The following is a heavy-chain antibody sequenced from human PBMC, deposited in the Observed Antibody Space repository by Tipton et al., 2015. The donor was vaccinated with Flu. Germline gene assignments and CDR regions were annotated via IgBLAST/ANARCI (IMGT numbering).Heavy chain of an antibody. D-gene: IGHD5-12*01. CDR1: GYTFTGYY. V-gene: IGHV1-2*06. CDR3: ATVKPTGYLETAAGWFDT. J-gene: IGHJ5*02. Sequence: QVQLVQSGAEAKNPGASVKVSCKASGYTFTGYYINWVRQAPGQGLEWMGRINTDSGGTNYAQKFQGRVTMTRDTSINTAYMEMTRLRSDDTAVYYCATVKPTGYLETAAGWFDTWGQGTLVTVSS. CDR2: INTDSGGT.